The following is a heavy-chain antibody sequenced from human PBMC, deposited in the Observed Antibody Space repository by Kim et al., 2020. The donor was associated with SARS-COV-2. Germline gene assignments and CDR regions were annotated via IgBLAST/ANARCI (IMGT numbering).Heavy chain of an antibody. J-gene: IGHJ4*02. Sequence: GGSLRLSCAASGFTFSSYAMSWVRQAPGKGLEWVSAISGSGGSTYYADSVKGRFTISRDNSKNTLYLQMNSLRAEDTAVYYCAKFSDYVWGSYRSYFDYWGQGTLVTVSS. V-gene: IGHV3-23*01. D-gene: IGHD3-16*02. CDR3: AKFSDYVWGSYRSYFDY. CDR2: ISGSGGST. CDR1: GFTFSSYA.